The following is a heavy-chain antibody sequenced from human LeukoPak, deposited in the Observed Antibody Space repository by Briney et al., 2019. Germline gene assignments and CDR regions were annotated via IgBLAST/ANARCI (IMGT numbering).Heavy chain of an antibody. Sequence: PGGSLRLSCEASGFTFSDYYMSWIRQAPGKGLEWVSSINSRGDDTDYADSVKGRFTISRDNSKNTLYLQLNSLRLNDTAIFYCAKHRRSSLVTTYFDSWGQGILVAVSS. V-gene: IGHV3-11*03. D-gene: IGHD2-21*02. CDR2: INSRGDDT. J-gene: IGHJ4*02. CDR1: GFTFSDYY. CDR3: AKHRRSSLVTTYFDS.